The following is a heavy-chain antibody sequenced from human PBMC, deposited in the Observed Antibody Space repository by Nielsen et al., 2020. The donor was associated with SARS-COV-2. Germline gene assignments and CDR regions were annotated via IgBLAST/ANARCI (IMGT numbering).Heavy chain of an antibody. CDR3: ARIIVVVPAARWFDP. D-gene: IGHD2-2*01. V-gene: IGHV4-39*07. J-gene: IGHJ5*02. Sequence: SETLSLTCTVSGDSITSGSFYWGWIRQPPGKGLEWIGSIYYSGNTYYNPPLKSRVTISVDTSKNQFSLKLSSVTAADTAVYYCARIIVVVPAARWFDPWGQGTLVTVSS. CDR2: IYYSGNT. CDR1: GDSITSGSFY.